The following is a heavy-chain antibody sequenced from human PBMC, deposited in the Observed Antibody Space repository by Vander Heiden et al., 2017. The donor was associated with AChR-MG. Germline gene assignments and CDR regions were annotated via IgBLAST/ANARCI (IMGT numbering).Heavy chain of an antibody. V-gene: IGHV3-9*01. CDR2: IRWNSGNI. D-gene: IGHD1-26*01. CDR3: AKDGMRGADNYYYYGMDV. J-gene: IGHJ6*02. CDR1: GFTFDDYA. Sequence: EVQLVESGGGLVQPGRSLRLSCAASGFTFDDYAMHWVRQAAGKGLGWVSGIRWNSGNIGSKDYEKDRFTISRDNAKNYLYLKMNSLRDEDTAVDKGAKDGMRGADNYYYYGMDVWGQGTMVTVSS.